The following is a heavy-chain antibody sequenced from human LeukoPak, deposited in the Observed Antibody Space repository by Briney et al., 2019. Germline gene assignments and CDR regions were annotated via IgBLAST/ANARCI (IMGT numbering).Heavy chain of an antibody. J-gene: IGHJ4*02. V-gene: IGHV3-23*01. CDR1: GFTFSSYA. CDR3: AIDPSKITIIVVVEFDY. Sequence: GGSLRLSCAASGFTFSSYAMSWVRQAPGKGLEWVSAISGSGGSTYYADSVKGRFTISRDNSKNTLYLQMNSLRAEDTAVYYCAIDPSKITIIVVVEFDYWGQGTLVTVSS. CDR2: ISGSGGST. D-gene: IGHD3-22*01.